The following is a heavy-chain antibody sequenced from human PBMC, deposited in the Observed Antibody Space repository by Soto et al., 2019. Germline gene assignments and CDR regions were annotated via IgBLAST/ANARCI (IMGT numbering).Heavy chain of an antibody. CDR3: ARLVRTPYYYGSGNYRYYYYGVDV. CDR2: VFPTDSDT. J-gene: IGHJ6*02. V-gene: IGHV5-51*01. D-gene: IGHD3-10*01. Sequence: PGESLKISCEGSGYSFSSYWIGWVRQKPGKGLEWMGMVFPTDSDTRYGPSFQGQVSISIDKSTSTAYLQWSRLKASDNEIYYSARLVRTPYYYGSGNYRYYYYGVDVWGQGTSVTVSS. CDR1: GYSFSSYW.